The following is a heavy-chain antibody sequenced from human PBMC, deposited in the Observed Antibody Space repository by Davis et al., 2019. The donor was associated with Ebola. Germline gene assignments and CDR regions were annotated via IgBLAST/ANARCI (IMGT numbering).Heavy chain of an antibody. CDR2: IKQDGSEK. J-gene: IGHJ5*02. CDR3: ARANYDILWGWFDP. V-gene: IGHV3-7*01. CDR1: GGTFSSYA. D-gene: IGHD3-9*01. Sequence: SCKASGGTFSSYAISWVRQAPGKGLEWVANIKQDGSEKYYVDSVKGRFTISRDNAKNSLYLQMNSLRAEDTAVYYCARANYDILWGWFDPWGQETLVTVSS.